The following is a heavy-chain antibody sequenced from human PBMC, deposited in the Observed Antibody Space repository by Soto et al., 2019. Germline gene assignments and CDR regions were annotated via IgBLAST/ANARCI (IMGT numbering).Heavy chain of an antibody. CDR3: AKDRRTYGDYGQFFDY. J-gene: IGHJ4*02. CDR2: ISGSGGST. Sequence: EVQLLESGGGLVQPGGSLRLSCAASGFTFSSYAMSWVRQAPGKGLEWVSAISGSGGSTYYADSVKGRFTISRDNSKNTLYLQMNSLRAEDTAVYYCAKDRRTYGDYGQFFDYWGQGTLVTVSS. CDR1: GFTFSSYA. D-gene: IGHD4-17*01. V-gene: IGHV3-23*01.